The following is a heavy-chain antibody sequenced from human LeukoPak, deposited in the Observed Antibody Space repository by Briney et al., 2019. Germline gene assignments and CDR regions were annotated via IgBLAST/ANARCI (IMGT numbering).Heavy chain of an antibody. Sequence: ASVKVSCKASGYTLTSYGISWVRQAPGQGLEWMGWISAYNGNTNYAQKLQGRVTMTTDTSTSTAYMELRSLRSDDTAVYYCARDHREDIVVVPADDPHDYWGQGTLVTVSS. D-gene: IGHD2-2*01. J-gene: IGHJ4*02. CDR1: GYTLTSYG. CDR2: ISAYNGNT. V-gene: IGHV1-18*01. CDR3: ARDHREDIVVVPADDPHDY.